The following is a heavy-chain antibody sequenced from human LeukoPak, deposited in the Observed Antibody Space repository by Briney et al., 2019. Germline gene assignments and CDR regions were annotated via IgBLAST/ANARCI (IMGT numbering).Heavy chain of an antibody. Sequence: PGGSLRLSCAASGFTLRSAVLTVGGDEMKWGRQAPGNGLEWIAYISGSGANKYYADCVRGRFNVSRDNANHSLSLQMPGLRAGDTDFYYCVRDRFCGGDCGSPCYFDLWGRGILVTVFS. CDR2: ISGSGANK. V-gene: IGHV3-48*03. CDR3: VRDRFCGGDCGSPCYFDL. D-gene: IGHD2-21*02. CDR1: GFTLRSAVLTVGGDE. J-gene: IGHJ2*01.